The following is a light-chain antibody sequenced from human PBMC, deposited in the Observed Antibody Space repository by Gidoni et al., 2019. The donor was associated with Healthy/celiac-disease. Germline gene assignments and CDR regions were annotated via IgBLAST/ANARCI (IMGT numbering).Light chain of an antibody. CDR2: LGS. V-gene: IGKV2-28*01. J-gene: IGKJ2*01. CDR1: QSLLHSNGYNY. Sequence: DIVITHSLPVTPGEPASISCRSSQSLLHSNGYNYLDWYLQKPGQSPQLLIYLGSNRASGVPDRFSGSGSGTDFTLKISRVEAEDVGVYYCMQALQTPMYTFXQXTKLEIK. CDR3: MQALQTPMYT.